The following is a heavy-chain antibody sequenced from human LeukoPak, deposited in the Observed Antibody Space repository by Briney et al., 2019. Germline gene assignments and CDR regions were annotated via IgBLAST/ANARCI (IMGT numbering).Heavy chain of an antibody. Sequence: GGSLRLSCAASGFTFSSYAMSWVRQAPGKGLEWVSAISGSGGSTYYADSVKGRFTISRDNAKNSLYLQMNSLRAEDTAVYYCAREANYYYYYMDVWGKGTTVTVSS. CDR1: GFTFSSYA. CDR2: ISGSGGST. J-gene: IGHJ6*03. V-gene: IGHV3-23*01. CDR3: AREANYYYYYMDV.